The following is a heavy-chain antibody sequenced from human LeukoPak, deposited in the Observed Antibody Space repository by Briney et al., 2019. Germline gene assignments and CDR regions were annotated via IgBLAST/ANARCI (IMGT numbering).Heavy chain of an antibody. CDR1: GFTFDDYA. J-gene: IGHJ4*02. CDR3: AKSRSDSSGFDY. CDR2: ISWNSGSI. D-gene: IGHD6-19*01. Sequence: GRSLRLSCAASGFTFDDYAMHWVRQAPGKGLEWVSGISWNSGSIGYADSVKDRFTISRDNAKNSLYLQMNSLRAEDTALYYCAKSRSDSSGFDYWGQGTLVTVSS. V-gene: IGHV3-9*01.